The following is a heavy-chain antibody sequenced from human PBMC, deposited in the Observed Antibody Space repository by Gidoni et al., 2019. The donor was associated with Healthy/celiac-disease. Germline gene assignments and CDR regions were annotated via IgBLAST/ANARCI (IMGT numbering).Heavy chain of an antibody. CDR3: ARYPSPGQWLGGDAFDI. D-gene: IGHD6-19*01. Sequence: QVQLQQWGAGLLKPSATLSLTCAVYGGSFSGYYWSWIRQPPGKGLEWIGEINHSGSTNYNPSLKSRVTISVDTSKNQFSLKLSSVTAADTAVYYCARYPSPGQWLGGDAFDIWGQGTMVTVSS. CDR1: GGSFSGYY. J-gene: IGHJ3*02. CDR2: INHSGST. V-gene: IGHV4-34*01.